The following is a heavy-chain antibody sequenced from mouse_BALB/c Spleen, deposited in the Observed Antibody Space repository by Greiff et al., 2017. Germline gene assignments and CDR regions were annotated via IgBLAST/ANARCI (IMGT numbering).Heavy chain of an antibody. V-gene: IGHV1-87*01. CDR1: GYTFTSYW. J-gene: IGHJ4*01. CDR3: ARDGKRAMDY. CDR2: IYPGDGDT. D-gene: IGHD2-1*01. Sequence: QVQLKESGAELARPGASVKLSCKASGYTFTSYWMQWVKQRPGQGLEWIGAIYPGDGDTRYTQKFKGKATLTADKSSSTAYMQLSSLASEDSAVYYCARDGKRAMDYWGQGTSVTVSS.